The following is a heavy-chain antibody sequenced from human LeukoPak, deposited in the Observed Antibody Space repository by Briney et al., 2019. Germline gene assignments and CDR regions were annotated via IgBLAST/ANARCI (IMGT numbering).Heavy chain of an antibody. Sequence: GGSLRLSCAASGFTFSDYYMSWIRQAPGKGLEWVSYISSSGSTIYYADSVRGRFTISRDNAKNSLYLQMNSLRAEDTAVYYCARAVLEWPRGYYYYGMDVWGQGTTVTVSS. V-gene: IGHV3-11*01. CDR1: GFTFSDYY. J-gene: IGHJ6*02. CDR2: ISSSGSTI. D-gene: IGHD3-3*01. CDR3: ARAVLEWPRGYYYYGMDV.